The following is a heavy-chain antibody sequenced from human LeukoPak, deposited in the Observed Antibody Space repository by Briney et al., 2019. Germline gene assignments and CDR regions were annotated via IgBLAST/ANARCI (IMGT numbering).Heavy chain of an antibody. Sequence: GGSLRLSCAASGFTFDDYAMHWVRHAPGKGLEWVSLISWDGGSTYYADSVKGRFTISRDNSKNSLYLQMNSLRAEDTALYYCARGGLERGPWFDPWGQGTLVTVSS. D-gene: IGHD1-1*01. J-gene: IGHJ5*02. CDR3: ARGGLERGPWFDP. CDR2: ISWDGGST. CDR1: GFTFDDYA. V-gene: IGHV3-43D*03.